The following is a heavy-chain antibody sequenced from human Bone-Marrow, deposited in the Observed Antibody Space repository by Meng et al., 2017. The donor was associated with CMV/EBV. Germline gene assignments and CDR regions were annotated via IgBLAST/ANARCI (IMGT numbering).Heavy chain of an antibody. D-gene: IGHD4-23*01. CDR2: IWYDGSNK. Sequence: GESLKIPCASSGFTFSSYGMHWVRQAPGKGLEWVAVIWYDGSNKYYADSVKGRFTISRDNSKNTLYLQMNSLRAEETAVYYCAKGRLYGGNSHFDYWGQGTLVTVSS. CDR1: GFTFSSYG. J-gene: IGHJ4*02. CDR3: AKGRLYGGNSHFDY. V-gene: IGHV3-33*06.